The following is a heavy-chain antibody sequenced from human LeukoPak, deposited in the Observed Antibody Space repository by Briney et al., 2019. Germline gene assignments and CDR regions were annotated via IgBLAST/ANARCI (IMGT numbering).Heavy chain of an antibody. CDR3: ARTNKVYYDFWSGHQGYFDY. CDR1: SGSISTSNFY. Sequence: PSETLSLTCTVSSGSISTSNFYWGWVRQPPGKALEWIGNIFYSGSTNYNPSLKSRVTISVDTSKNQFSLKLSSVTAADTAVYYCARTNKVYYDFWSGHQGYFDYWGQGTLVTVSS. D-gene: IGHD3-3*01. J-gene: IGHJ4*02. V-gene: IGHV4-61*05. CDR2: IFYSGST.